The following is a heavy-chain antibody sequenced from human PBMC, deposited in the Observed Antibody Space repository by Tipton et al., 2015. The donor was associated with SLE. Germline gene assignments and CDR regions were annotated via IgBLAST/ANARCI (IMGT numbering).Heavy chain of an antibody. Sequence: SLRLSCAASGFTFDDYAMHWVRQAPGTGLEWVSAISGSGGSTYYADSVKGRFTISRDNSKNTLYLQMNSLRAEDTAVYYCAKGGDPREYYFDYWGQGTLVTVSS. CDR2: ISGSGGST. CDR3: AKGGDPREYYFDY. CDR1: GFTFDDYA. D-gene: IGHD2-21*02. J-gene: IGHJ4*02. V-gene: IGHV3-23*01.